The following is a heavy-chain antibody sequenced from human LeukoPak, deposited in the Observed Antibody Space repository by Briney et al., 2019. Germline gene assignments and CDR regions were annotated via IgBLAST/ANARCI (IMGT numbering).Heavy chain of an antibody. Sequence: GGSLRLSCAASGFTFSSYWMSWVRQAPGKGLEWVANIRQDGSEKYYVDSVKSRFTISRHTSKNTLYLQMNSPRAEDTAVYYCARASGYSGSRRWFDPWGQGTLVTVSS. CDR3: ARASGYSGSRRWFDP. V-gene: IGHV3-7*05. J-gene: IGHJ5*02. D-gene: IGHD5-12*01. CDR2: IRQDGSEK. CDR1: GFTFSSYW.